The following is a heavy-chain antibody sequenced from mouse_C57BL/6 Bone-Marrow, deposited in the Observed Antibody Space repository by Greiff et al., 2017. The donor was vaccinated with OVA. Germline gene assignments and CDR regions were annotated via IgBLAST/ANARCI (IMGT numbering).Heavy chain of an antibody. J-gene: IGHJ3*01. CDR3: AKNELLWPPAWFAY. CDR1: GFSFTSYG. D-gene: IGHD2-1*01. Sequence: VKLLESGPGLVQPSQSLSISCTASGFSFTSYGVHWVRQSPGKGLEWLGVIWSGGSTDYNAAFMSRLSINKDNSKGQVFFIMNSLQADDTAIYYCAKNELLWPPAWFAYWGQGTLVTVSA. CDR2: IWSGGST. V-gene: IGHV2-5*01.